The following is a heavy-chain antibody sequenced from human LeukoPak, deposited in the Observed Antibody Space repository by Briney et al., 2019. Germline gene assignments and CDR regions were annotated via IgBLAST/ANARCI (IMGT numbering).Heavy chain of an antibody. CDR3: ASSYCGGDCYSPQYYYYYYMDV. V-gene: IGHV1-69*04. J-gene: IGHJ6*03. D-gene: IGHD2-21*01. CDR1: GFTFSSYA. CDR2: IIPILGIA. Sequence: GGSLRLSCAASGFTFSSYAISWVRQAPGQGLEWMGRIIPILGIANYAQKFQGRVTITADKSTSTAYMELSSLRSEDTAVYYCASSYCGGDCYSPQYYYYYYMDVWGKGTTVTVSS.